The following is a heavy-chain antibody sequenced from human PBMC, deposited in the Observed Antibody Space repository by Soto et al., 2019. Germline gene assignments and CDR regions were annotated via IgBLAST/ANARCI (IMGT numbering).Heavy chain of an antibody. J-gene: IGHJ3*02. CDR3: ARLKFFDSWSGSQRTDAFDI. Sequence: QVQLQQSGPGLVKPSETLSLTCIVSGGSITSDYWSWIRQPPGEGLEWIGYIIYSGSTKYNPSLKGRVTISIGPPKNQFSLDLPSVTAADTAIYVCARLKFFDSWSGSQRTDAFDIWGQGTMVTVSS. V-gene: IGHV4-59*08. CDR2: IIYSGST. D-gene: IGHD3-3*01. CDR1: GGSITSDY.